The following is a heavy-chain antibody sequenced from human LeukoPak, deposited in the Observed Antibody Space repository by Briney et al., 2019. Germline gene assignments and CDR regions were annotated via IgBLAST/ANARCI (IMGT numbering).Heavy chain of an antibody. Sequence: GSLRLSCAASGFTFSSYWMSWVRQAPGKGLEWVANIKQDGSDKYYVDSVKGRFTISRDNAKNSLYLQMNSLRAEDTAVYYCAREANVSPLDYWGQGTLVTVSS. CDR1: GFTFSSYW. CDR2: IKQDGSDK. CDR3: AREANVSPLDY. V-gene: IGHV3-7*01. J-gene: IGHJ4*02. D-gene: IGHD5/OR15-5a*01.